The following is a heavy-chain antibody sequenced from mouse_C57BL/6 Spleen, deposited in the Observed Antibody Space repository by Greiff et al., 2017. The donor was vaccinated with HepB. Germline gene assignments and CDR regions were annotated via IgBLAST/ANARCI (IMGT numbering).Heavy chain of an antibody. CDR3: ARGDYEGASWFAY. Sequence: QVQLQQSGAELVRPGTSVKLSCKASGYTFTSYWMHWVKQRPGQGLEWIGVIDPSDSYTNYNQKFKGKATLTVDTSSSTAYMQLSSLTSEDSAVYYGARGDYEGASWFAYWGQGTLVTVSA. CDR1: GYTFTSYW. D-gene: IGHD2-4*01. CDR2: IDPSDSYT. V-gene: IGHV1-59*01. J-gene: IGHJ3*01.